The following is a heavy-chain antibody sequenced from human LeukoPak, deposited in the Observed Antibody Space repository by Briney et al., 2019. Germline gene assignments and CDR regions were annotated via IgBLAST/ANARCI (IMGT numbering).Heavy chain of an antibody. CDR1: GFTFSSYA. D-gene: IGHD3-3*01. CDR2: ISGSGGST. J-gene: IGHJ6*02. CDR3: AKFVHHYDFWVYNHYYGMDV. Sequence: QSGGSLRLSCAASGFTFSSYAMSWVRQAPGKGLEWVSAISGSGGSTYYADSVKGRFTISRDSSKNTLYLQMNSLRAEDTAVYCCAKFVHHYDFWVYNHYYGMDVWGQGTTVTVSS. V-gene: IGHV3-23*01.